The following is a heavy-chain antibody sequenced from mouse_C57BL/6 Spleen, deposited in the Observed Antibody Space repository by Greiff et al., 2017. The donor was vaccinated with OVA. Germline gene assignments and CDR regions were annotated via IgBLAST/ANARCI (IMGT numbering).Heavy chain of an antibody. Sequence: QVQLKQSGAELARPGASVKLSCKASGYTFTSYGISWVKQRTGQGLEWIGEIYPRSGNTYYNEKFKGKATLTADKSSSTAYMELRSLTSEDSAVYFCARSPDDDYWGQGTTLTVSS. CDR3: ARSPDDDY. CDR2: IYPRSGNT. V-gene: IGHV1-81*01. J-gene: IGHJ2*01. CDR1: GYTFTSYG.